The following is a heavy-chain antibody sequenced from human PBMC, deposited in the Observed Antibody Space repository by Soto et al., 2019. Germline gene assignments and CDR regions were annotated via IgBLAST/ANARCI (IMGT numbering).Heavy chain of an antibody. V-gene: IGHV1-2*02. CDR2: INPNSGDT. CDR1: RYIFTGYY. J-gene: IGHJ6*02. CDR3: ARSHSAYHYHAMDA. Sequence: GASVKVSCKTSRYIFTGYYMHWVRQAPGQGLEWMGWINPNSGDTNYAQRFKGRVSMTSDTSINTAYLELSRLRPGDTAVFSCARSHSAYHYHAMDAWGQGTTVTVSS.